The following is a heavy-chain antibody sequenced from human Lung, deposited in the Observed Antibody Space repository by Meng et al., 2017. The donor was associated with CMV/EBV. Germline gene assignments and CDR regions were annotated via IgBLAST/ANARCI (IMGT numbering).Heavy chain of an antibody. Sequence: GESLKISCAASGFTFSSHWMCWVRQAPGKGLEWVANIKADGSEKYYVDSVKGRFTVSRDNAKNSLYLQMNGLRAEDTAVYYCACNSGDCWGQGTLVTVSS. CDR3: ACNSGDC. J-gene: IGHJ1*01. CDR1: GFTFSSHW. V-gene: IGHV3-7*01. D-gene: IGHD3-10*01. CDR2: IKADGSEK.